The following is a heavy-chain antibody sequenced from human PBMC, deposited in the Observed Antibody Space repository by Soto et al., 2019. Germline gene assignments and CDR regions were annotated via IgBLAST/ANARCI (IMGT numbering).Heavy chain of an antibody. Sequence: SETLSLTCAVSGGSISSSNWWSWVRQPPGKGLEWIGEIYHSGSTNYNPSLKSRVTISVDKSKNQFSLKLSSVTAADTAVYYCANTYDSSGYYYRYWGQGTLVTVSS. CDR3: ANTYDSSGYYYRY. CDR2: IYHSGST. D-gene: IGHD3-22*01. V-gene: IGHV4-4*02. J-gene: IGHJ4*02. CDR1: GGSISSSNW.